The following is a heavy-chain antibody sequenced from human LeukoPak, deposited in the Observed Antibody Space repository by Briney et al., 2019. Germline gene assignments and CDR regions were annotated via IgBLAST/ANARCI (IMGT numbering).Heavy chain of an antibody. V-gene: IGHV4-39*01. CDR1: GFTFSSYG. J-gene: IGHJ4*02. CDR3: ARHWRGYGDYVVYYFDY. D-gene: IGHD4-17*01. Sequence: PGRSLRLSCAASGFTFSSYGMHWIRQPPGKGLEWIGSIYYSGSTYYNPSLKSRVTISVDTSKNQFSLKLSSVTAADTAVYYCARHWRGYGDYVVYYFDYWGQGTLVTVSS. CDR2: IYYSGST.